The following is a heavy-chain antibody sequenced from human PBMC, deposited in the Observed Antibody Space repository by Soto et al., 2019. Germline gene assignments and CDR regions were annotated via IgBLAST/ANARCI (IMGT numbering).Heavy chain of an antibody. D-gene: IGHD2-2*01. CDR3: ARGTAAFYYYYGMDV. V-gene: IGHV3-48*01. Sequence: PGGSLRLSCAASGFTFSSYSMNWVRQAPGKGLEWVSYISSSSSTIYYADSVKGRFTISRDNAKNSLYLQMNSLRAEDTAVYYCARGTAAFYYYYGMDVWGQGTTVTVSS. J-gene: IGHJ6*02. CDR2: ISSSSSTI. CDR1: GFTFSSYS.